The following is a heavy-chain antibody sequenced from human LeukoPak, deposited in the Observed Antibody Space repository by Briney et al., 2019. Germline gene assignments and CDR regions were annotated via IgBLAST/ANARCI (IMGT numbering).Heavy chain of an antibody. CDR2: VFYSGST. V-gene: IGHV4-59*01. CDR3: ARDLRSVGFDI. D-gene: IGHD2-15*01. CDR1: GGSISSYY. J-gene: IGHJ3*02. Sequence: SETLSLTCTVSGGSISSYYWSWIRQPPGKGLEWIGSVFYSGSTNYNPPLKSRVTMSVDTSKNQFSLKLSSVTAADTAVYYCARDLRSVGFDIWGQGTMVTVSS.